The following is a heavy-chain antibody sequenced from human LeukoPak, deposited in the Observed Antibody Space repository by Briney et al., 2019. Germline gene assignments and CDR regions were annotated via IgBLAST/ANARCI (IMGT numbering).Heavy chain of an antibody. CDR3: AKGRGTTVTSAANY. Sequence: GGSLRLSCAASAFTVSSTYMSWVRQAPGKGLEWVSSIGGSGDNTFYADSVKDRSTISRDNSKNTLFLQMNSLRAEDTAVYYCAKGRGTTVTSAANYWGQGTLVTVSS. CDR2: IGGSGDNT. CDR1: AFTVSSTY. D-gene: IGHD4-17*01. J-gene: IGHJ4*02. V-gene: IGHV3-23*01.